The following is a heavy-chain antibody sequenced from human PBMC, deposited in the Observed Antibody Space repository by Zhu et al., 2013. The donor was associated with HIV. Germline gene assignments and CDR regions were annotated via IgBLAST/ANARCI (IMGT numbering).Heavy chain of an antibody. CDR3: ARDRLGWSGSYQGWFDP. D-gene: IGHD1-26*01. CDR1: GGTFSSYA. J-gene: IGHJ5*02. Sequence: QVQLVQSGAEVKKPGSSVKVSCKASGGTFSSYAISWVRQAPGQGLEWMGWINPNSGGTKYAQKFQDRVTMSRDTSISTAYMDLSRLRSDDTAVYYCARDRLGWSGSYQGWFDPWGQGTLVTVSS. V-gene: IGHV1-2*02. CDR2: INPNSGGT.